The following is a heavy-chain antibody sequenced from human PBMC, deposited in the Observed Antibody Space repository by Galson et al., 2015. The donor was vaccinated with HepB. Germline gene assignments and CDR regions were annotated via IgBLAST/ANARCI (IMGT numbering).Heavy chain of an antibody. CDR1: GYTFTSYA. V-gene: IGHV7-4-1*02. D-gene: IGHD6-19*01. CDR2: INTNTGNP. Sequence: SVKVSCKASGYTFTSYAMNWVRQAPGQGLEWMGWINTNTGNPTYAQGFTGRFVFSLDTSVSTAYLQISSLKAEDTAVYYCARDRWGSGWYGGPPRGAPGDYWGQGTLVTVSS. J-gene: IGHJ4*02. CDR3: ARDRWGSGWYGGPPRGAPGDY.